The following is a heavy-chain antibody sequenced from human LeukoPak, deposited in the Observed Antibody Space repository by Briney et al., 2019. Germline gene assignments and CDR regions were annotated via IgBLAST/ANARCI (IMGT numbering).Heavy chain of an antibody. CDR1: GYNFTTFW. CDR2: IYPGDSDT. V-gene: IGHV5-51*01. D-gene: IGHD7-27*01. Sequence: GESLKISCKTSGYNFTTFWIGWVRQLPGKGLEWMGIIYPGDSDTRYSPSFQGHVTISADKSISTAYLQWSSLKASDTAMYYCARHGEVTGLDYWGQGTLVTVSS. J-gene: IGHJ4*02. CDR3: ARHGEVTGLDY.